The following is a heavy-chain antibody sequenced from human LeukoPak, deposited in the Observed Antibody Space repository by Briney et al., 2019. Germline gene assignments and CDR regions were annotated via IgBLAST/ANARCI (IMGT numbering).Heavy chain of an antibody. J-gene: IGHJ5*02. CDR1: GFTFSSYA. CDR2: ISYDGSNK. Sequence: GGSLRLSCAASGFTFSSYAMHWVRQAPGKGLEWVAVISYDGSNKYYADSVKGRFTISRDNSKNTLYLQMNSLRAEDTAVYYCARDGGGDNWFDPWGQGTLVTVSS. D-gene: IGHD3-16*01. V-gene: IGHV3-30-3*01. CDR3: ARDGGGDNWFDP.